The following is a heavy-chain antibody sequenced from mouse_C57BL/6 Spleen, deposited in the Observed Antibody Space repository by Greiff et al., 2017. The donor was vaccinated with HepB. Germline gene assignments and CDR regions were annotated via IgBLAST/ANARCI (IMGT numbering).Heavy chain of an antibody. CDR1: GYSFTGYY. Sequence: EVHLVESGPELVKPGASVKISCKASGYSFTGYYMNWVKQSPEKSLEWIGEINPSTGGTTYNQKFKAKATLTVDKSSSTAYMQLQSLTSEDAAVYYCARRLPYAMDYWGQGTSVTVSS. CDR3: ARRLPYAMDY. J-gene: IGHJ4*01. CDR2: INPSTGGT. V-gene: IGHV1-42*01.